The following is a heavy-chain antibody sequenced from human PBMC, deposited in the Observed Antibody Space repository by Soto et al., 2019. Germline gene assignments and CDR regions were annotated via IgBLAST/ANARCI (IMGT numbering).Heavy chain of an antibody. CDR3: ARDSSSWHQVLNWFDP. D-gene: IGHD6-13*01. V-gene: IGHV3-11*01. CDR1: GFTFSDYY. Sequence: PGGSLRLSCAASGFTFSDYYMSWIRQAPGKGLEWVSYISSSGSTIYYADSVKGRFTISRDNAKNSLYLQMNSLRAEDTAVYYCARDSSSWHQVLNWFDPWGQGTLVTVSS. CDR2: ISSSGSTI. J-gene: IGHJ5*02.